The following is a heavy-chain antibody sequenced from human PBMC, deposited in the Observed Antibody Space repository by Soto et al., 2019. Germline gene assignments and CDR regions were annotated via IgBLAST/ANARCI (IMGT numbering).Heavy chain of an antibody. D-gene: IGHD6-13*01. CDR3: ARDLAAAGTINVYYYGMDV. CDR1: GFTFSRYA. Sequence: GGSLRLSCTASGFTFSRYAMHWVRQAPGKGLEWVAVISYDGSNKYYADSVKGRFTISRDNSKNTLYLQMNSLRAEDTAVYYCARDLAAAGTINVYYYGMDVWGQGTTVTVSS. J-gene: IGHJ6*02. V-gene: IGHV3-30-3*01. CDR2: ISYDGSNK.